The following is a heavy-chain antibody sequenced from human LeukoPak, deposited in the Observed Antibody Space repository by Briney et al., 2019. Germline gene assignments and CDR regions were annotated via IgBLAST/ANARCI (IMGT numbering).Heavy chain of an antibody. J-gene: IGHJ4*02. CDR2: ISGSGGST. CDR1: GFTFSSYA. V-gene: IGHV3-23*01. Sequence: GGSLRLSCAASGFTFSSYAMSWVRQAPGKGPEWVSAISGSGGSTYYADSVKGRFTISRDNSKNTLYLQMNSLRAEDTAVYYCAKDPDIVVVTAIFDYWGQGTLVTVSS. D-gene: IGHD2-21*02. CDR3: AKDPDIVVVTAIFDY.